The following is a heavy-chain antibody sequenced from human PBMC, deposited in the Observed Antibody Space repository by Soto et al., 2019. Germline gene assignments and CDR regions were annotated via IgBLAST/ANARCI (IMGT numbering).Heavy chain of an antibody. V-gene: IGHV1-24*01. Sequence: ASVKVSCKVSGYTLTELSMHWVRQAPGKGLEWMGGFDPEDGETIYAQKFQGRVTMTEDTSTDTAYMELSSLRSEDTAVYYCAASISVVVRGVGYYFDYWGQGTLVTVSS. CDR1: GYTLTELS. CDR3: AASISVVVRGVGYYFDY. D-gene: IGHD3-10*01. J-gene: IGHJ4*02. CDR2: FDPEDGET.